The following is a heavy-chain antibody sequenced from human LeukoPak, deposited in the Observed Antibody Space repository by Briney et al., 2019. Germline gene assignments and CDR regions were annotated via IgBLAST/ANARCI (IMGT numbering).Heavy chain of an antibody. CDR3: ARIHRYCSGGACYVLDN. CDR1: GGSVSGYY. D-gene: IGHD2-15*01. Sequence: PSETLSLTCVVSGGSVSGYYWGWIRQPPGRGLEWIGYVFYSGSTNYNPSFKSRITISVDTSRNQFSLQLSSVTAADTAVYYCARIHRYCSGGACYVLDNWGQGTLVAVSS. J-gene: IGHJ4*02. V-gene: IGHV4-59*02. CDR2: VFYSGST.